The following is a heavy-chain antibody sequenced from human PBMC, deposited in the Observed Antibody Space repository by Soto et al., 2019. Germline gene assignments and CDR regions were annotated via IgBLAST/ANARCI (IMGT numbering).Heavy chain of an antibody. D-gene: IGHD6-19*01. Sequence: GGSLRLSCEASGLTFMNHAMTWVRQAPGKGLEWVSGISFSGGTTYYADSVKGRFTISRDNSKNTLYLQMNSLRAEDTAVYYCAKDKSSGWYQDGMDVWGQGTTVTVSS. V-gene: IGHV3-23*01. CDR2: ISFSGGTT. CDR3: AKDKSSGWYQDGMDV. CDR1: GLTFMNHA. J-gene: IGHJ6*02.